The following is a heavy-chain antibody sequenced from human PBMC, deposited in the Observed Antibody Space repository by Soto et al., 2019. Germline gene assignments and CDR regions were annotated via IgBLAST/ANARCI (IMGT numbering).Heavy chain of an antibody. CDR3: ARDGTYDSSGYYLGNFDY. CDR2: ISYDGSNK. V-gene: IGHV3-30-3*01. CDR1: GFTFSSYA. Sequence: QVQLVESGGGVVQPGRSLRLSCAASGFTFSSYAMHWVRQAPGKGLEWVAVISYDGSNKYYADSVKGRFTISRDNSKNTLYLQMNSLRAEDTAVYYCARDGTYDSSGYYLGNFDYWGQGTLVTVSS. J-gene: IGHJ4*02. D-gene: IGHD3-22*01.